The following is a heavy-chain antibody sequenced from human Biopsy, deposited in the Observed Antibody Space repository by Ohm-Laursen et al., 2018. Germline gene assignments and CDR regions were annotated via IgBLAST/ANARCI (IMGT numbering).Heavy chain of an antibody. CDR2: NIPILGTG. D-gene: IGHD3-9*01. J-gene: IGHJ1*01. V-gene: IGHV1-69*06. CDR1: GGTFSNYG. CDR3: ATKLTGYFHR. Sequence: SSVKVSCKAPGGTFSNYGVNWVRQAPGQGLEWLGGNIPILGTGNYAQKFQDRVTVAADTSTSTATMELRSLRSDDTAVYYCATKLTGYFHRWGQGTLVIVSS.